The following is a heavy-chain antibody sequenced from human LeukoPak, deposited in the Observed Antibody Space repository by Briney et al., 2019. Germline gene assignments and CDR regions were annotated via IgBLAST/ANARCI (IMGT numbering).Heavy chain of an antibody. D-gene: IGHD6-13*01. CDR2: IYYSGST. CDR3: ARHARRDSSLV. Sequence: DPSETLSLTCTVSGGSISSYYWSWIRQPPGKGLEWIGYIYYSGSTNYNPSLKSRVTISVGTSKNQFSLKLSSVTAADTAVYYCARHARRDSSLVWGQGTLVTVSS. J-gene: IGHJ4*02. V-gene: IGHV4-59*08. CDR1: GGSISSYY.